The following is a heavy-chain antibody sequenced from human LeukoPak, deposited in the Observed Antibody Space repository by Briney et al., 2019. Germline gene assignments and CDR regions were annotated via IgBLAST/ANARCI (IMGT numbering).Heavy chain of an antibody. CDR1: GFTFSSYA. V-gene: IGHV3-23*01. CDR2: ISGSGGST. D-gene: IGHD6-6*01. Sequence: SGGSLRLSCAASGFTFSSYAMSWVRQAPGKGLEWVSAISGSGGSTYYADSVKGRFTISRDNAKNSLYLQMNSLRAEDTAVYYCARDQSSSWDYWGQGTLVTVSS. J-gene: IGHJ4*02. CDR3: ARDQSSSWDY.